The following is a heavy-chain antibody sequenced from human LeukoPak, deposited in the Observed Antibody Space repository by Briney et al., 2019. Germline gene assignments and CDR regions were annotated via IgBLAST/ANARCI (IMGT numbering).Heavy chain of an antibody. CDR2: ISSNGGST. CDR1: GLCFSNCA. V-gene: IGHV3-64D*06. CDR3: VKARLAVAVSFHS. Sequence: GGSLILCCAASGLCFSNCAVHWGRQAPGKGLEYVSAISSNGGSTYCADSVKGRFTISRDNSKNILYLHTSSLRAEDTAIYNCVKARLAVAVSFHSWGQGTLVTVSS. D-gene: IGHD6-19*01. J-gene: IGHJ4*02.